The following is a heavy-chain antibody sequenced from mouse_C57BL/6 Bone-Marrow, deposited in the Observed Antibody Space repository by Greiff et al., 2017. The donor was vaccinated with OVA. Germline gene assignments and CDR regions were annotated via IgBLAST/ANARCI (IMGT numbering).Heavy chain of an antibody. Sequence: DVHLVESGGGLVQPGGSLKLSCAASGFTFSDYGMAWVRQAPRKGPEWVAFISNLAYSIYYADTVTGRFTISRENAKNTLYLEMSSLRSEDTAMYYCARRGYYGSWYFDVWGTGTTVTVSS. D-gene: IGHD1-1*01. CDR1: GFTFSDYG. V-gene: IGHV5-15*04. J-gene: IGHJ1*03. CDR3: ARRGYYGSWYFDV. CDR2: ISNLAYSI.